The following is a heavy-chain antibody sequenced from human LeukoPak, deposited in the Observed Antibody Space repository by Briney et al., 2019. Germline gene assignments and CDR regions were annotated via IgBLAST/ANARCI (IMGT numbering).Heavy chain of an antibody. Sequence: SETLSLTCNVSGGSINSYYWSWIRQPPGKGLEWIGYIYDSGTTNYNPSLRSRVTISVDTSKNQFSLKLNSVTAADTAVYYCARLFSSSSGRAFDVWGQGTMVTVSS. CDR1: GGSINSYY. V-gene: IGHV4-59*01. D-gene: IGHD6-6*01. J-gene: IGHJ3*01. CDR3: ARLFSSSSGRAFDV. CDR2: IYDSGTT.